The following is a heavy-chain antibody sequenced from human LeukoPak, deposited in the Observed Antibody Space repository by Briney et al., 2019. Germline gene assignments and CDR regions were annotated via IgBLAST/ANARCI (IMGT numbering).Heavy chain of an antibody. D-gene: IGHD4-17*01. CDR2: IRSKAYGGTT. Sequence: GGSLRLSCTASGFTFGDYAMSWVRQAPGKGLEWVGFIRSKAYGGTTEYAASVKGRFTISRDDSKSIAYLQTNSLKTEDTAVYYCTSSYDYGDRGHYWGQGTLVTVSS. CDR3: TSSYDYGDRGHY. V-gene: IGHV3-49*04. CDR1: GFTFGDYA. J-gene: IGHJ4*02.